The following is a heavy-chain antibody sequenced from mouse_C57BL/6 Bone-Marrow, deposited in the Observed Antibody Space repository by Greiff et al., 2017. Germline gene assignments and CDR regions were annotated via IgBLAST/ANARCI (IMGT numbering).Heavy chain of an antibody. CDR1: GFNIKDDY. CDR3: TTRGYYGSSSLYWYFDV. CDR2: IDPENGDT. J-gene: IGHJ1*03. D-gene: IGHD1-1*01. Sequence: EVLLQQSGAELVRPGASVKLSCTASGFNIKDDYMHWVKQRPEQGLEWIGWIDPENGDTEYASKFQGKATITADTSSNTAYLQLSSLTSEDTAVYYCTTRGYYGSSSLYWYFDVWGTGTTVTVSS. V-gene: IGHV14-4*01.